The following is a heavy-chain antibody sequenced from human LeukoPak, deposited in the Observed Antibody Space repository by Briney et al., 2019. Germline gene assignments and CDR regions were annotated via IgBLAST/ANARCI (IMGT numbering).Heavy chain of an antibody. CDR3: ARVSPDYGDYFDY. CDR1: GDSISSGHYY. Sequence: SETLSLTCTVSGDSISSGHYYWSWIRQPPGKGLEWIGYIYHSGSTYYNPSLKSRVTISVDRSKNQFSLKLSSVTAADTAVYYCARVSPDYGDYFDYWGQGTLVTVSS. D-gene: IGHD4-17*01. J-gene: IGHJ4*02. V-gene: IGHV4-30-2*01. CDR2: IYHSGST.